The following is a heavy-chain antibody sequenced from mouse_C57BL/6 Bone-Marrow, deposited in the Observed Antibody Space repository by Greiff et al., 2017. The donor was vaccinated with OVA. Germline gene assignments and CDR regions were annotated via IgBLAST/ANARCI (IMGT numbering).Heavy chain of an antibody. J-gene: IGHJ2*01. CDR3: ARRYGSSFYFDY. V-gene: IGHV1-54*01. CDR2: INPGSGGT. D-gene: IGHD1-1*01. Sequence: VQLQQSGAELVRPGTSVKVSCKASGYAFTNYLIEWVKQRPGQGLEWIGVINPGSGGTNYNEKFKGKAKLTADKSSSTAYMQLSSLTSEDSAVYFCARRYGSSFYFDYWGQGTTLTVSS. CDR1: GYAFTNYL.